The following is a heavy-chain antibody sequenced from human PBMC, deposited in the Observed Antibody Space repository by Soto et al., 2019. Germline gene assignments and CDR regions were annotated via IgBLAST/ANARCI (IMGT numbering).Heavy chain of an antibody. J-gene: IGHJ5*01. Sequence: ASVKVSCKASGYTFTGYYMHWVRQAPGQGLEWMGWINPNSGGTNYAQKFQGRVTMTRDTSISTAYMELSRLRSDDTAVYYCARERRVTMIVVVSSRWFDSWGQGTLVTVSS. CDR3: ARERRVTMIVVVSSRWFDS. CDR2: INPNSGGT. CDR1: GYTFTGYY. V-gene: IGHV1-2*02. D-gene: IGHD3-22*01.